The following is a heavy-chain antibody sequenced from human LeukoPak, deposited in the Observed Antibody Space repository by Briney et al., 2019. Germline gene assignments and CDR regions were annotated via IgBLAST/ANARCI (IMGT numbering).Heavy chain of an antibody. V-gene: IGHV3-30*18. CDR2: VSYHGSDK. Sequence: GGSLRLSCAASGFAFNNFGMHWVRQAPGKGLEWVAVVSYHGSDKYYADSVKVRFSISRDKSKNTLDLEMNSLKPEDTAVYFCAKGLAKWANYYGMDDWGQGTTVTVSS. CDR3: AKGLAKWANYYGMDD. D-gene: IGHD2-8*01. CDR1: GFAFNNFG. J-gene: IGHJ6*02.